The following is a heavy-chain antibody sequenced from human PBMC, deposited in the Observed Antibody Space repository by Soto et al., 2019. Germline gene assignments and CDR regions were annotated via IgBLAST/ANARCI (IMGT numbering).Heavy chain of an antibody. CDR2: IIPIFGTA. CDR3: AGDSFSGSFDYYYYGMDV. CDR1: GGTFSSYA. J-gene: IGHJ6*02. D-gene: IGHD1-26*01. V-gene: IGHV1-69*01. Sequence: QVQLVQSGAEVKKPGSSVKVSCKASGGTFSSYAISWVRQAPGQGLEWMGGIIPIFGTANYAQKFQGRVTITADESTSTAYMELSSLRSEDTAVYYCAGDSFSGSFDYYYYGMDVWGQGTTVTVSS.